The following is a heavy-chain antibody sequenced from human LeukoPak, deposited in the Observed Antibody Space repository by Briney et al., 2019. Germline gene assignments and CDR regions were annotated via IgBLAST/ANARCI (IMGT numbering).Heavy chain of an antibody. J-gene: IGHJ6*03. CDR3: ARDGNIVVVVAATYMDV. CDR1: GFTFSSYA. Sequence: GGSLSLSCAASGFTFSSYAMYWVRQAPGKGLEWVAVISYDGSNKYYADSVKGRFTISRDNSKNTLYLQMNSLRAEDTAVYYCARDGNIVVVVAATYMDVWGKGTTVTVSS. D-gene: IGHD2-15*01. CDR2: ISYDGSNK. V-gene: IGHV3-30*19.